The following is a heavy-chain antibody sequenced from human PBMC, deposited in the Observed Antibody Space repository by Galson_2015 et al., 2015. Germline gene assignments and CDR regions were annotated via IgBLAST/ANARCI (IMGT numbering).Heavy chain of an antibody. CDR3: ARVLPVVPRSVFGAFDI. CDR1: GGSISSYY. V-gene: IGHV4-59*01. CDR2: IYYSGST. J-gene: IGHJ3*02. D-gene: IGHD2-2*01. Sequence: SETLSLTCTVSGGSISSYYWSWIRQPPGKGLEWIGYIYYSGSTNYNPSLKSRVTISVDTSKNQFSLKLSSVTAADTAVYYCARVLPVVPRSVFGAFDIWGQGTMVTVSS.